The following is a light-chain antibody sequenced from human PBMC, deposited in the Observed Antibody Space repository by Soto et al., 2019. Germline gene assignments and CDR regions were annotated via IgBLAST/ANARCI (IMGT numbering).Light chain of an antibody. CDR3: SSYAGSNYV. CDR2: EVS. CDR1: SSDVGGYNY. V-gene: IGLV2-8*01. Sequence: QSALTQPPSASGSPGQSVTISCTGTSSDVGGYNYVSWYQQHPGKAPKLMIFEVSKRPSGVPDRFSGSKSGNTASLTVSGLQAEDEDDYYCSSYAGSNYVFGTGTKVTVL. J-gene: IGLJ1*01.